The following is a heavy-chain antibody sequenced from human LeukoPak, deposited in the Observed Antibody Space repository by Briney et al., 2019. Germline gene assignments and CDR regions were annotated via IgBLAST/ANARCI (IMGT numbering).Heavy chain of an antibody. CDR2: IYTSGST. D-gene: IGHD3-22*01. CDR3: ARVFGVAGYYDSSGYCSGSGSAFDI. V-gene: IGHV4-61*02. J-gene: IGHJ3*02. Sequence: SQTLSLTCTVSGGSISSGSYYWSWIRQPAGKGLEWIGRIYTSGSTNYNPSLKSRVTISVDTSKNQFSLKLSSVTAADTAVYYCARVFGVAGYYDSSGYCSGSGSAFDIWGQGTMVTVSS. CDR1: GGSISSGSYY.